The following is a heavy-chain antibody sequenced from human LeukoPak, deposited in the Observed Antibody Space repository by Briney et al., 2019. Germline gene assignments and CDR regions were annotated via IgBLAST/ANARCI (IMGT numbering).Heavy chain of an antibody. J-gene: IGHJ6*03. CDR2: MNPNSGNT. Sequence: ASVKVSCKASGYTFTSYDINWVRQATGQGLEWMGWMNPNSGNTGYAQKFQGRVTMTRNTSISTADMELSSLRSEDTAVYYCARGLSSSWRYYYYYYMDVWGKGTTVTVSS. V-gene: IGHV1-8*01. D-gene: IGHD6-13*01. CDR1: GYTFTSYD. CDR3: ARGLSSSWRYYYYYYMDV.